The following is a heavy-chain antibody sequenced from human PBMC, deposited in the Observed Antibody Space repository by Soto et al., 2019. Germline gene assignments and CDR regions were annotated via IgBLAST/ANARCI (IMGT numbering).Heavy chain of an antibody. V-gene: IGHV3-74*01. D-gene: IGHD6-13*01. CDR2: INSDGSST. J-gene: IGHJ6*02. Sequence: GGSLRLSCAASGFTFSSYWMHWVRQAPGKGLVWVSRINSDGSSTSYADSVKGRFTISRDNAKNTLYLQMNSLRAEDTAVYYCARGDRSSSWAYYYYGMDVWGQGTTVTVSS. CDR3: ARGDRSSSWAYYYYGMDV. CDR1: GFTFSSYW.